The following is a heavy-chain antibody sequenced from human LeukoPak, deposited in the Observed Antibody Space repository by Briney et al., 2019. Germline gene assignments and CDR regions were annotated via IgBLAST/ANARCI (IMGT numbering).Heavy chain of an antibody. D-gene: IGHD5-24*01. CDR2: IIPIFGTA. CDR1: GGTFSSYA. CDR3: ARATDVEMATHVRYYYYYMDV. V-gene: IGHV1-69*05. Sequence: SAKVSCKASGGTFSSYAISWVRQAPGQGLEWMGGIIPIFGTANYAQKFQGRVTITTDESTSTAYMELSSLRSEDTAVYYCARATDVEMATHVRYYYYYMDVWGKGTTVTVSS. J-gene: IGHJ6*03.